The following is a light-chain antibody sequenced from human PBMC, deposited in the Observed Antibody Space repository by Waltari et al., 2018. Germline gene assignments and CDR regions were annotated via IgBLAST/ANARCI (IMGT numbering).Light chain of an antibody. J-gene: IGLJ2*01. CDR2: KDT. CDR1: PLPKQY. V-gene: IGLV3-25*03. Sequence: SYELTQPPSVSVSPGQTARITCPGDPLPKQYTFWYQQKPGQAPVMVIYKDTERPSGIPERLSGSSSGTTATLTISAVQAEDEADYYCQSTDSSGNYVVFGGGTKLTVL. CDR3: QSTDSSGNYVV.